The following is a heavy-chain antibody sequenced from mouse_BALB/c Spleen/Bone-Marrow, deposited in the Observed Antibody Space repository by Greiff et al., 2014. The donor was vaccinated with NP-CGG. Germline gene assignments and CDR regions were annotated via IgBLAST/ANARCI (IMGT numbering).Heavy chain of an antibody. CDR2: FYPGSGSI. Sequence: VQVVESGAGLVKPGASVKLSCKASGYTFTEYIIHWVKQRSGQGLEWIGWFYPGSGSIKYNEKLKDKATLTADKSSSTVYMELSRLTSEDSAVYFCARHESYGNYLYFDVWGAGTTVTVSS. CDR1: GYTFTEYI. D-gene: IGHD2-10*02. V-gene: IGHV1-62-2*01. CDR3: ARHESYGNYLYFDV. J-gene: IGHJ1*01.